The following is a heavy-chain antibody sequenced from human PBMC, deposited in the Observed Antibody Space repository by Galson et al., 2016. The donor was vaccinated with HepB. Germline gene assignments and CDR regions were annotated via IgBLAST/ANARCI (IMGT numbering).Heavy chain of an antibody. J-gene: IGHJ5*02. CDR3: AGVVVAATNWFDP. Sequence: ETLSLTCGVDSGSFNAYYWSWIRQPPGKGLEWIGEINHSGDTKYNPSLKSRVTLSVDTSKNQFSLELTSMTAADTAVYYCAGVVVAATNWFDPWGQGTLVTVS. CDR2: INHSGDT. V-gene: IGHV4-34*01. CDR1: SGSFNAYY. D-gene: IGHD2-15*01.